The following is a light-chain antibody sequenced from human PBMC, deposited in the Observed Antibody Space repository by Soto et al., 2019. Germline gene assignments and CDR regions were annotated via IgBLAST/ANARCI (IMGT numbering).Light chain of an antibody. J-gene: IGLJ1*01. CDR1: SSYVGVYDY. V-gene: IGLV2-8*01. CDR2: EVS. CDR3: SSYVGTNSYV. Sequence: QSVLTQPPSASGSPGQSVTISCTGTSSYVGVYDYVSWYKQHPGKAPKLMIYEVSKRPSGVPDRFSGSKSGNTAALTVSGLQAEDEADYYCSSYVGTNSYVFGTGTKVTVL.